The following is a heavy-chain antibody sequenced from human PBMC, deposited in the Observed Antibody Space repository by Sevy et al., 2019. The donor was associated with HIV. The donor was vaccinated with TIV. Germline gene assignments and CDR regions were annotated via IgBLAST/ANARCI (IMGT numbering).Heavy chain of an antibody. CDR1: GFTFSSYA. J-gene: IGHJ6*02. D-gene: IGHD3-10*01. Sequence: GGSLRLSCAASGFTFSSYAMHWVRQAPGKGLEWVAVISYDGSNKYYADSVKGRFTISRVNSKNTLYLQMNSLRAEDTAVYYCARSLWFGELPHYYGMDVWGQGTTVTVSS. CDR2: ISYDGSNK. CDR3: ARSLWFGELPHYYGMDV. V-gene: IGHV3-30*04.